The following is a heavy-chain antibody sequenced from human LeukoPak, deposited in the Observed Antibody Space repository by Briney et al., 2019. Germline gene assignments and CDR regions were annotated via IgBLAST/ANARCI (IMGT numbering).Heavy chain of an antibody. V-gene: IGHV3-33*01. CDR3: ARVGSDRNVFDI. D-gene: IGHD1-14*01. Sequence: PGGSLRLSCAASGFTFSCSGMHWVRQAPGKGLEWVAVIWYDGSNKYYTESVKGRFAISRDNSKNTLYLQMNSLRVEDTAVYYCARVGSDRNVFDIWGQGTMVTVSS. J-gene: IGHJ3*02. CDR1: GFTFSCSG. CDR2: IWYDGSNK.